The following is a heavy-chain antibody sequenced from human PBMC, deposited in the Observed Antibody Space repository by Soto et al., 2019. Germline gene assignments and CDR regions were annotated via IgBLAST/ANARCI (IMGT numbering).Heavy chain of an antibody. J-gene: IGHJ6*02. CDR3: ARGGGRYYYYYYGMDV. V-gene: IGHV4-34*01. D-gene: IGHD1-26*01. CDR2: INHSGST. CDR1: GGSFSGYY. Sequence: SENLSLTCAVYGGSFSGYYWSWIRQPPGKGLEWIGEINHSGSTNYNPSLKSRVTISVDTSKNQFSLKLSSVTAADTAVYYCARGGGRYYYYYYGMDVWGQGTTVTVSS.